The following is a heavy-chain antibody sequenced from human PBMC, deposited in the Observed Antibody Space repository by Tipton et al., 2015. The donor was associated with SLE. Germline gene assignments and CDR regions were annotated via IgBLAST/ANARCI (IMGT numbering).Heavy chain of an antibody. CDR2: INHSGST. CDR1: GGSISSSSYY. J-gene: IGHJ6*03. Sequence: LRLSCTVSGGSISSSSYYWSWIRQPPGKGLEWIGEINHSGSTNYNPSLKSRVTISVDTSKNQFSLKLSSVTAADTAVYYCARGRVAAVYYYYYYYMDVWGKGTTVTVSS. CDR3: ARGRVAAVYYYYYYYMDV. V-gene: IGHV4-39*07. D-gene: IGHD6-13*01.